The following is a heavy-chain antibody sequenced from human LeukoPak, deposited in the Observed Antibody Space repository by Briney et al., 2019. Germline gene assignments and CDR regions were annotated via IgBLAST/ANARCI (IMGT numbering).Heavy chain of an antibody. D-gene: IGHD6-13*01. CDR3: ARLMVSSSSWADAFDI. CDR1: GGSISSYY. J-gene: IGHJ3*02. V-gene: IGHV4-59*08. CDR2: IYYSGST. Sequence: SETLSLTCTVSGGSISSYYWSWIRQPPGKGLEWIGYIYYSGSTNYNPSLKSRVTISVDTSKNQFSLKLSSVTAADTAVYYCARLMVSSSSWADAFDIWGQGTMVTVSS.